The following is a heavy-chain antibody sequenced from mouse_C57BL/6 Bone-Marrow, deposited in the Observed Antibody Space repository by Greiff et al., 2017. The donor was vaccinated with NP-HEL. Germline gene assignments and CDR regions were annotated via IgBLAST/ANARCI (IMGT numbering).Heavy chain of an antibody. CDR1: GFTFSSYG. Sequence: EVKLMESGGDLVKPGGSLKLSCAASGFTFSSYGMSWVRQTPDKRLEWVATISSGGSYTYYPDSVKGRFTISRDNAKNTLYLQMSSLKSEDTAMYYCARSRIYWYFDVWGKGTTVTVSS. CDR2: ISSGGSYT. D-gene: IGHD1-1*01. CDR3: ARSRIYWYFDV. J-gene: IGHJ1*03. V-gene: IGHV5-6*01.